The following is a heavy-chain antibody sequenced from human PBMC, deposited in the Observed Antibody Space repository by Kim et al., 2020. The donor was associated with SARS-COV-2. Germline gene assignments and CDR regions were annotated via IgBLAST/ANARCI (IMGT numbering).Heavy chain of an antibody. CDR1: GFTFSIYW. CDR3: TSHRAGAFDY. J-gene: IGHJ4*02. CDR2: INADESNI. V-gene: IGHV3-74*01. Sequence: GGSLRLSCAASGFTFSIYWMAWVRQVPGKGLVWVSRINADESNIAYADSVKGRFTISRDNAKNTLYLQLNTLRAEDTAVHYCTSHRAGAFDYWCQGTLVT. D-gene: IGHD3-10*01.